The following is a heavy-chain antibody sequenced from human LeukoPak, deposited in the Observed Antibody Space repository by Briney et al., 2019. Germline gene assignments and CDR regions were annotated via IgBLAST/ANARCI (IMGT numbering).Heavy chain of an antibody. V-gene: IGHV1-58*02. J-gene: IGHJ4*02. CDR2: IVVGSGNT. CDR1: GFTFTSSA. CDR3: ARGLKGSSGWYGVDY. D-gene: IGHD6-19*01. Sequence: SVKVSCKASGFTFTSSAMQWVRQARGQRLEWIGWIVVGSGNTNYAQKFQERVTITRDMSTSTAYMELSSLRSEDTAVYYCARGLKGSSGWYGVDYWGQGTLVTVSS.